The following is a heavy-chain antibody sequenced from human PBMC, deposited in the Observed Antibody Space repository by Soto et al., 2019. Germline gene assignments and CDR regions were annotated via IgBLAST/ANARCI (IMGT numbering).Heavy chain of an antibody. J-gene: IGHJ4*02. CDR1: GYTFTGYY. V-gene: IGHV1-2*02. D-gene: IGHD3-10*01. Sequence: QVQLVQSGAEVKKPGASVKVSCKASGYTFTGYYMHWVRQAPGQGLEWMGWINPNSGGTNYAQKFQGRVTMTRDPSISTAYMELSRLRSDDTAVYYCAREGVLWFGEPYYFDYWGQGTLVTVSS. CDR3: AREGVLWFGEPYYFDY. CDR2: INPNSGGT.